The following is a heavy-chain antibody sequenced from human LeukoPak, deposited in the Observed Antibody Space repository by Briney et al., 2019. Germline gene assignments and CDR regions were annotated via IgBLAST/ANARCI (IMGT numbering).Heavy chain of an antibody. CDR3: AEDLSHDSSGSDY. D-gene: IGHD3-22*01. V-gene: IGHV3-23*01. CDR2: ISGSGGST. J-gene: IGHJ4*02. CDR1: GFTFSSYA. Sequence: PGGSLRLSCAASGFTFSSYAMSWVRQAPGKGLEWVSAISGSGGSTYYADSVKGRFTISRDNSKNTLYLQMNSLRAEDTAVYYCAEDLSHDSSGSDYWGQGTLVTVSS.